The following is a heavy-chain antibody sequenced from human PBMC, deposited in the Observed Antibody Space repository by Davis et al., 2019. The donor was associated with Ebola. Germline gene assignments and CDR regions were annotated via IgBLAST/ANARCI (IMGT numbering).Heavy chain of an antibody. J-gene: IGHJ5*02. CDR2: IKQDGSDK. D-gene: IGHD3-10*01. CDR3: AREPGSGSYYSP. CDR1: GFTFSNAW. V-gene: IGHV3-7*01. Sequence: GESLKISCAASGFTFSNAWMNWVRQAPGKGLEWVANIKQDGSDKYYVDPVKGRFTIFRDNAKNTVILQMNSLGGEDTAVYYCAREPGSGSYYSPWGQGTLVTVSS.